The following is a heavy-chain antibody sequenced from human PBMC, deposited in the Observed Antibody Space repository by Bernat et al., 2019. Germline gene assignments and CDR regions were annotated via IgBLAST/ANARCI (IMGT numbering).Heavy chain of an antibody. V-gene: IGHV4-30-2*01. J-gene: IGHJ4*02. CDR3: ARVKGPYYDSSGYPDY. D-gene: IGHD3-22*01. Sequence: QLQLQESGSGLVKPSQTLSLTCAVSGGSISSGGYSWSWIRQPPGKGLEWIGYIYHSGSTYYNPSLKSRVTISVDRSKNQFSLKLSSVTDADTAVYYCARVKGPYYDSSGYPDYWGQGTLVTVSS. CDR2: IYHSGST. CDR1: GGSISSGGYS.